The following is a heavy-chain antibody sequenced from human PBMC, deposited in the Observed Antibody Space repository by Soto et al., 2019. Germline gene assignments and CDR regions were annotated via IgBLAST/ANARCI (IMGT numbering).Heavy chain of an antibody. CDR2: IIPSFGTA. CDR1: GGTFSSYA. D-gene: IGHD5-12*01. Sequence: QVQLVQSGAEVKKPGSSVKVSCKASGGTFSSYAISWVRQAPGQGLEWMGGIIPSFGTANYAQKFQGRVTITADESTSTAYMDLISLRSEDTAVYYCASSVAKYYYYGMDVWGQGTTVTVSS. J-gene: IGHJ6*02. CDR3: ASSVAKYYYYGMDV. V-gene: IGHV1-69*12.